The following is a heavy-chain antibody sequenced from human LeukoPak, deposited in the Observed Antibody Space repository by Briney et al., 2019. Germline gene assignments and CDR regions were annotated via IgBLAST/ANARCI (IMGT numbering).Heavy chain of an antibody. V-gene: IGHV3-33*01. CDR1: GFTFSSSG. D-gene: IGHD2-21*01. CDR3: VRVLWTNAFDI. J-gene: IGHJ3*02. Sequence: PVRSLRLSCAASGFTFSSSGMDWVRQAPGXGLEWVAVIWYDGSNKYYADSVKGRFTISRDNSKNTLSLQMNSLRTEDTAVYYCVRVLWTNAFDIWGQGTMVTVSS. CDR2: IWYDGSNK.